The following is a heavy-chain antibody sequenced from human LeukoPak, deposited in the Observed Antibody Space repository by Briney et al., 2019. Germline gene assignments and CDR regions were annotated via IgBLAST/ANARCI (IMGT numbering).Heavy chain of an antibody. V-gene: IGHV4-59*12. J-gene: IGHJ6*02. D-gene: IGHD2-2*01. CDR3: ARIYCSSTSCYAYYYYGMDV. Sequence: SETLSLTCTVSGGSISSYYWSWIRQPPGKGLEWIGYIYYSGSTNYNPSLKSRVTISVDTSKNQFSLKLSSVTAADTAVYYCARIYCSSTSCYAYYYYGMDVWGQGTTVTVSS. CDR2: IYYSGST. CDR1: GGSISSYY.